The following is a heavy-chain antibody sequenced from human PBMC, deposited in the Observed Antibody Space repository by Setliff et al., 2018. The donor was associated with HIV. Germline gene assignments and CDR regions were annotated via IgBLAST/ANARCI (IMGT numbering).Heavy chain of an antibody. CDR1: GGSFSDFY. J-gene: IGHJ5*02. CDR3: ARPRRVRSRAWYWFDI. V-gene: IGHV4-34*01. D-gene: IGHD6-19*01. Sequence: LSLTCAVYGGSFSDFYWNWIRQSPGKGLEWIGSVYYSGSTYYNPSLKSRVTISVDTSKNQLSLNLFSVTAADTAVYYCARPRRVRSRAWYWFDIWGQGTLVTVSS. CDR2: VYYSGST.